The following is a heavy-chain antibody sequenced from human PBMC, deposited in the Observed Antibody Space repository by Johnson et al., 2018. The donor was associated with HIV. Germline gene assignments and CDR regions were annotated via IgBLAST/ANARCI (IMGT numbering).Heavy chain of an antibody. Sequence: VQLVESGGGLVQPGGSLGLSCAASGFTFSNLWLHWVRQAPGKGLEWVSRINSDGSNTGYADSVTGRVPISRDNTKNTLYLQMWSLSAEDTALYYCVSTVPNSRNAFNIWGQGTMVTVSS. CDR3: VSTVPNSRNAFNI. J-gene: IGHJ3*02. CDR2: INSDGSNT. D-gene: IGHD2/OR15-2a*01. V-gene: IGHV3-74*01. CDR1: GFTFSNLW.